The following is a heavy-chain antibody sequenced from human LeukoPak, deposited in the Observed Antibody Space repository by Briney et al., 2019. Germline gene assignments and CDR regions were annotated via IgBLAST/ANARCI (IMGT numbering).Heavy chain of an antibody. CDR1: RFTFTSYA. CDR3: RGEYGSGSYPINYYYYGMDV. Sequence: GRSLRLSCSASRFTFTSYAMHWVRQAPGKGLEYVSAISSNVDSTYYADSVKGRFTISRDNSKNTLYLQMSSLRAEDTAVYYWRGEYGSGSYPINYYYYGMDVWGKGTTVTVSS. CDR2: ISSNVDST. J-gene: IGHJ6*04. V-gene: IGHV3-64D*06. D-gene: IGHD3-10*01.